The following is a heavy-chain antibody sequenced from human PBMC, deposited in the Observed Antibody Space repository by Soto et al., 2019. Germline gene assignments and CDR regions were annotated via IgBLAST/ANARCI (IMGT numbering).Heavy chain of an antibody. CDR2: IHYSGST. Sequence: SETLSLTCTVSGGSIRDTIYYWCWIRQPPGKGLDWIGSIHYSGSTHYNPSLKSRVTISVDPSKSQFSLNLTSVTAADTAVYYCAREGYYDNNAWFDSWGQGTLVTVSS. CDR3: AREGYYDNNAWFDS. J-gene: IGHJ5*01. V-gene: IGHV4-39*07. D-gene: IGHD3-22*01. CDR1: GGSIRDTIYY.